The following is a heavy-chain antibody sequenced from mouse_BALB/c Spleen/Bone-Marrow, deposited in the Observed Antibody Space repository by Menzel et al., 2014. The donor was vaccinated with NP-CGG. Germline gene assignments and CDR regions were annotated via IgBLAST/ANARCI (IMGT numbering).Heavy chain of an antibody. Sequence: EVQLVESGGGLVQPGGSLKLSCAASGFTFXSYTMSWVRQTPEKRLEWVAYISNGGGSTYYPDTIKGRFTISRDNAENTLYLQMGSLKSEDTAMYYCTRHVGNPYAMDYWGQGTSVTVSS. D-gene: IGHD3-1*01. CDR1: GFTFXSYT. V-gene: IGHV5-12-2*01. CDR3: TRHVGNPYAMDY. J-gene: IGHJ4*01. CDR2: ISNGGGST.